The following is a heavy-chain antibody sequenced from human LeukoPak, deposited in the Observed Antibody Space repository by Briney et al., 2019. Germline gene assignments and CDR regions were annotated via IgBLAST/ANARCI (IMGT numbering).Heavy chain of an antibody. Sequence: GGSLRLSCAASGFTVSSNYMSWVRQAPGKGLEWVSVIYSGGSTYYADSVKGRFTISRDNSKNTLYLQMNSLRAEDTAVYYCAKSLSGSYGSGSYSTNYYYYYYMDVWGKGTTVTISS. V-gene: IGHV3-53*05. J-gene: IGHJ6*03. D-gene: IGHD3-10*01. CDR3: AKSLSGSYGSGSYSTNYYYYYYMDV. CDR2: IYSGGST. CDR1: GFTVSSNY.